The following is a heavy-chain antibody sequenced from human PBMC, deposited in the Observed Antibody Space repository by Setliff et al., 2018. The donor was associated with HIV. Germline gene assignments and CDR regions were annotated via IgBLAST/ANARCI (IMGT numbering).Heavy chain of an antibody. J-gene: IGHJ4*02. D-gene: IGHD2-15*01. V-gene: IGHV3-74*01. CDR3: ARAPPNTVVSFLDH. Sequence: GGSLRLSCVASGFSISDYWIHWVRQAPGKGLVWVSRINSDGSSRNYADSVKDRFILSRDNTKNTIYLHMHSLRVEDTAFYYCARAPPNTVVSFLDHWGQGTLVTVSS. CDR2: INSDGSSR. CDR1: GFSISDYW.